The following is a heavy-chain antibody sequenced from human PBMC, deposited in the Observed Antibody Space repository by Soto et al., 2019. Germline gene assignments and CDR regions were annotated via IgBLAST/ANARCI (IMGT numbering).Heavy chain of an antibody. D-gene: IGHD1-26*01. Sequence: GSLRVSWAAAVCTCVSYAMSCVRQAPGKLLEWVSAISGSGGSTYYADSVTVRFTISRENSKNTLYLKMNSLRAEDKAVYYCAKDFRREDQAQFSISDYWGQGTLVTVSS. CDR2: ISGSGGST. J-gene: IGHJ4*02. CDR1: VCTCVSYA. V-gene: IGHV3-23*01. CDR3: AKDFRREDQAQFSISDY.